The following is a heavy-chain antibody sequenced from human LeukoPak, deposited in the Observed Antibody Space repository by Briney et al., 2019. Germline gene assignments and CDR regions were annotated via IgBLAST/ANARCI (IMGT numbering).Heavy chain of an antibody. CDR1: GFTFSSYW. CDR3: ARTAYDSSAYYDY. D-gene: IGHD3-22*01. CDR2: INSDGSGT. V-gene: IGHV3-74*01. J-gene: IGHJ4*02. Sequence: SGGSLRLSCAASGFTFSSYWMHWVRQAPGKGLVWVSRINSDGSGTTHADSVKGRFTISRDNAKNTLYLQMNSLRAEDTAVYYCARTAYDSSAYYDYWGQGILVTVSS.